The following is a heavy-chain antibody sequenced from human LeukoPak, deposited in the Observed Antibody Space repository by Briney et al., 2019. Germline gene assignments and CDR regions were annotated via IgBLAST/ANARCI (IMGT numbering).Heavy chain of an antibody. D-gene: IGHD5-24*01. CDR1: GYTITNNY. J-gene: IGHJ5*02. V-gene: IGHV1-46*01. CDR3: ATDHSMANTAWWFDP. CDR2: INPSGTGT. Sequence: WASVKVSCKASGYTITNNYIHWVRQAPGQGLEWMGVINPSGTGTSNAQKFQGRITMSRDTSTSTVYMELSSLRSEDTAFYYCATDHSMANTAWWFDPWGQGTLVTVSS.